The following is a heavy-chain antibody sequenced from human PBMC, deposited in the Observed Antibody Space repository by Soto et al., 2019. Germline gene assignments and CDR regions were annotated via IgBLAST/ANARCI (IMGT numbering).Heavy chain of an antibody. V-gene: IGHV4-30-4*01. D-gene: IGHD3-10*01. Sequence: PSETLSLTCTVSGGSISSSDYYWSWIRQPPGMGLEWFGYIYYTGSAYYNPSLKSRVSISVDTSKNQFSLKVTSVTAADTAIYCCARGRYYGSGTSDLWGPGTLVTVSS. CDR2: IYYTGSA. CDR1: GGSISSSDYY. CDR3: ARGRYYGSGTSDL. J-gene: IGHJ5*02.